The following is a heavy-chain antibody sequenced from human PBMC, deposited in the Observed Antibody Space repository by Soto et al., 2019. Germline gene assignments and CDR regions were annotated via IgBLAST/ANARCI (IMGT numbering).Heavy chain of an antibody. V-gene: IGHV5-51*01. D-gene: IGHD6-6*01. J-gene: IGHJ4*02. CDR2: IYPGDSDT. Sequence: GESLKISCKGSGYSFTSYWIGWVRQMPAKGLEWMGIIYPGDSDTRYSPSFQGQVTISADKSISTAYLQWSSLKASDTAMYYCARVHHSSSSPDSFDYWGQGTLVTVSS. CDR1: GYSFTSYW. CDR3: ARVHHSSSSPDSFDY.